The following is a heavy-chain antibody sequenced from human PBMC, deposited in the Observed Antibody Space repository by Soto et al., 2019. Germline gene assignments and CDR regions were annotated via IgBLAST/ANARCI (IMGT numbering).Heavy chain of an antibody. CDR3: VRGRYGDY. CDR1: GYTFTSYG. CDR2: ISAHNGNT. D-gene: IGHD1-1*01. J-gene: IGHJ4*02. V-gene: IGHV1-18*01. Sequence: QVHLVQSGAEVKKPGASVKVSCKGSGYTFTSYGITWVRQAPGQGLEWMGWISAHNGNTNYAQKLQGRVTVTRDTSTSTAYMELRSQRSDDTAVYYCVRGRYGDYWGQGALVTVSS.